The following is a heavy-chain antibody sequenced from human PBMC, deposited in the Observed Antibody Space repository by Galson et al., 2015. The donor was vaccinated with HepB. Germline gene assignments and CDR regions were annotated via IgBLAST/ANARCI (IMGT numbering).Heavy chain of an antibody. CDR2: IWYDGSIE. D-gene: IGHD3-16*01. V-gene: IGHV3-33*01. CDR1: RFTFSSYG. Sequence: SLRLSCAASRFTFSSYGMYWVRQAPGKGLEWVAVIWYDGSIEYYRDSVRGRFTVSRDNSRNTLYLQMSSLRAEDTAVYYCARDLGFGLDYWGQGTLVTVSS. J-gene: IGHJ4*02. CDR3: ARDLGFGLDY.